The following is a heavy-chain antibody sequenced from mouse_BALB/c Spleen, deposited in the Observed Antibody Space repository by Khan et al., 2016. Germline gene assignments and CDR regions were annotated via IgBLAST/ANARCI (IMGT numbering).Heavy chain of an antibody. CDR1: GYSITRGYT. Sequence: EVQLQESGPDLVKPSQSLSLTCTVAGYSITRGYTRYWIRQLPGNRLEWMGYIHYSGTTDYNPSLKSRISITRDTSKNRFFLPMNSQTTDDTATYYCATSDYRYDDAMDYGDRGTAVAASS. J-gene: IGHJ4*01. CDR3: ATSDYRYDDAMDY. D-gene: IGHD2-14*01. CDR2: IHYSGTT. V-gene: IGHV3-1*02.